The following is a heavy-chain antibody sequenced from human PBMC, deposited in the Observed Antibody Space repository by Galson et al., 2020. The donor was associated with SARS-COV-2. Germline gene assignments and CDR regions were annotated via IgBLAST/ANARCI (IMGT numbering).Heavy chain of an antibody. CDR2: IDWVDDN. V-gene: IGHV2-70*11. Sequence: SGPTLVKPTQTLTLTSTFSGFSLSTSGMCVSWIRQPPGKALAWLARIDWVDDNYYSTSLKTRLTISKDTSNNQVALTRTNMDPVDTSTYYCARTYYEYSSGYFRYYYMDVWGKGTTVTVSS. CDR3: ARTYYEYSSGYFRYYYMDV. CDR1: GFSLSTSGMC. J-gene: IGHJ6*03. D-gene: IGHD3-22*01.